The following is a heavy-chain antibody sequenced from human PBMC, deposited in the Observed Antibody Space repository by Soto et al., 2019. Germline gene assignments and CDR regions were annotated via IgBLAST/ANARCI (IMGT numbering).Heavy chain of an antibody. D-gene: IGHD6-19*01. Sequence: QVQLVQSGAEVKKPGSSVKVSCKASGGTFSSYAISWVRQAPGQGLEWMGGIIPIFGTANYAQKFQGRVTITADESTSTAYMELSSLRSEDTAVYYCARERRIAVAGNGEDYYYYGMDVWGQGTTVTVSS. CDR2: IIPIFGTA. V-gene: IGHV1-69*01. CDR1: GGTFSSYA. CDR3: ARERRIAVAGNGEDYYYYGMDV. J-gene: IGHJ6*02.